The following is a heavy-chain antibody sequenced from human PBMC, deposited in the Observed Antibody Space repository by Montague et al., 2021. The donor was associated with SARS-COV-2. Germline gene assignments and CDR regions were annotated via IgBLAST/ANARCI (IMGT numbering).Heavy chain of an antibody. D-gene: IGHD3-10*01. CDR2: IYYSGTT. CDR1: SGSIISSGYY. V-gene: IGHV4-39*02. J-gene: IGHJ4*02. CDR3: ARGMIRGVTTPFDY. Sequence: SETLSLTCSVSSGSIISSGYYWGWIRQPPGKELEWIGNIYYSGTTYYNPSLQSQGTISVDTSKSHLSLRLSSVTAADTAVYFCARGMIRGVTTPFDYWGQGSQVTVSS.